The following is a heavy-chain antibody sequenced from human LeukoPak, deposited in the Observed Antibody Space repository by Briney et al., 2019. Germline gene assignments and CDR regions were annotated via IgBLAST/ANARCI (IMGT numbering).Heavy chain of an antibody. Sequence: SETLSLTCTVSGGSISSYYWSWIRQPPGEGLEWIGYIYYSGSTNYNPSLKSRVTISVDTSKNQFSLKLSSVTAADTAVYYCARDLTVAYYYDSSGSPPYYYYYGMDVWGQGTTVTVSS. CDR1: GGSISSYY. D-gene: IGHD3-22*01. CDR3: ARDLTVAYYYDSSGSPPYYYYYGMDV. J-gene: IGHJ6*02. V-gene: IGHV4-59*01. CDR2: IYYSGST.